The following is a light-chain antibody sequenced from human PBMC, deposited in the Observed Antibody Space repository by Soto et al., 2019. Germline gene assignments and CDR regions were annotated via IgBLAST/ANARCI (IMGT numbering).Light chain of an antibody. CDR2: DAS. CDR1: QTISVS. Sequence: IQMTQSPSTLSASVGDTVTITCRASQTISVSLAWYQQKPGKAPNLLIYDASTLQGGVPSRFSGSGSGTEFTLTVTSLQPEDFATYYCIQDYNYPPTFGGGTRV. J-gene: IGKJ4*01. CDR3: IQDYNYPPT. V-gene: IGKV1-6*01.